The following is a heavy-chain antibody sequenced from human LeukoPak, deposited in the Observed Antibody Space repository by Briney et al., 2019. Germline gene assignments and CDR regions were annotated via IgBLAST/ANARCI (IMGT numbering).Heavy chain of an antibody. Sequence: PSETLSLTCAVSGYSISSGYYWGWIRQPPGKGLEWIGSIYHSGSTYYNPSLKSRVTISVDTSKNQFSLKLSSVTAADTAVYNCARSGGRDGYNFDYWGQGTLVTVSS. CDR2: IYHSGST. V-gene: IGHV4-38-2*01. CDR1: GYSISSGYY. J-gene: IGHJ4*02. D-gene: IGHD5-24*01. CDR3: ARSGGRDGYNFDY.